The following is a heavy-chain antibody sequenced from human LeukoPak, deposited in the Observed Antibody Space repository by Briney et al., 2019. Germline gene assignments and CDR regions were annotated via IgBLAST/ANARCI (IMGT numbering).Heavy chain of an antibody. Sequence: ASVKVSCKASGYTFTSYDINWVRQATGQGLEWMGWMNPNSGNTGYAQKFQGRVTMTRNTSISTAYMELSSLRSEDTAVYYCAHNYYGSGFYYYYYYGMDVWGQGTTVTVSS. V-gene: IGHV1-8*01. D-gene: IGHD3-10*01. CDR3: AHNYYGSGFYYYYYYGMDV. CDR1: GYTFTSYD. J-gene: IGHJ6*02. CDR2: MNPNSGNT.